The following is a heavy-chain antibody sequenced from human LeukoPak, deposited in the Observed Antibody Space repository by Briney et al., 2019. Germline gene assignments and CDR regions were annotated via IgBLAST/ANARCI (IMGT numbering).Heavy chain of an antibody. Sequence: PSQTLSLTCTVSGGSISSGDYYWSWIRQPPGKGLEWIGYIYYSGSTYYNPSLKSRVTISVDTSKNQFSLKLSSVTAADTAVYYCARESRFGELDTDYYYGMDVWGQGTTVTVSS. CDR2: IYYSGST. D-gene: IGHD3-10*01. J-gene: IGHJ6*02. CDR3: ARESRFGELDTDYYYGMDV. V-gene: IGHV4-30-4*01. CDR1: GGSISSGDYY.